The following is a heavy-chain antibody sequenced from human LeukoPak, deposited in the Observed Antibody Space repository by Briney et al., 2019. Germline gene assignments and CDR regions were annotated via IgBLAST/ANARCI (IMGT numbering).Heavy chain of an antibody. CDR1: GFTFSSYA. CDR2: ISGSGGST. CDR3: AKSERITMIVVVITTGYFDY. D-gene: IGHD3-22*01. V-gene: IGHV3-23*01. Sequence: PGGSLRLSCAASGFTFSSYAMSWVRQAPGKGLEWVSAISGSGGSTYYADSVKGRFTISRDNSKNTLYLQMNSLRAEDTAVYYCAKSERITMIVVVITTGYFDYWGQGTLVTVPS. J-gene: IGHJ4*02.